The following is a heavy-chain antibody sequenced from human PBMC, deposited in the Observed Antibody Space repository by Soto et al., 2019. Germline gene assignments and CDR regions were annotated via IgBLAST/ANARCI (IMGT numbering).Heavy chain of an antibody. CDR1: GFTFSSYG. D-gene: IGHD6-13*01. J-gene: IGHJ4*02. CDR3: AKDRSDGIAPGRDLCYFDY. V-gene: IGHV3-30*18. Sequence: LRLSCAASGFTFSSYGMHWVRQAPGKGLEWVAVISYDGSNKYYADSVKGRFTISRDNSKNTLYLQMNSLRAEDTAVYYCAKDRSDGIAPGRDLCYFDYWGQGTPVTVSS. CDR2: ISYDGSNK.